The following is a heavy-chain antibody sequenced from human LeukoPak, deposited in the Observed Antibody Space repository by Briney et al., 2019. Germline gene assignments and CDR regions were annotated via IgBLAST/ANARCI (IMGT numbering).Heavy chain of an antibody. V-gene: IGHV4-39*02. Sequence: SETLSLTCNVSGGSVTGSTYYWAWLRQPPGKGLEWMGSMYYSGSTFYTPSLKGRVTISVDTSKNHFSLKLTSVTAADTATYYCARHYYDNTGYYYLDYWGQGTLVTVSS. CDR1: GGSVTGSTYY. D-gene: IGHD3-22*01. CDR3: ARHYYDNTGYYYLDY. J-gene: IGHJ4*02. CDR2: MYYSGST.